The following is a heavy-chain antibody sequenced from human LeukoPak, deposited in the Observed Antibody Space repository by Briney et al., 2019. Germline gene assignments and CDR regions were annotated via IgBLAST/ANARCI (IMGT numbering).Heavy chain of an antibody. J-gene: IGHJ4*02. D-gene: IGHD3-3*01. CDR2: ISYDGSNK. Sequence: PTGGSLRLSCAASGFTFSSYAMHWVRQAPGKGLEWVAVISYDGSNKYYADSVKGRFTTSRDNSKNTLYLQMNSLRAEDTAVYYCARDARRYDFWSGYYHDYWGQGTLVTVSS. CDR3: ARDARRYDFWSGYYHDY. V-gene: IGHV3-30-3*01. CDR1: GFTFSSYA.